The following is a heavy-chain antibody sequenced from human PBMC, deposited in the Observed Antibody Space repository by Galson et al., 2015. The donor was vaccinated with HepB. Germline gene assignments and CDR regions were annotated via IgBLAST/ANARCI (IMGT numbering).Heavy chain of an antibody. J-gene: IGHJ3*02. Sequence: SVKVSCKASGYTFTSYAMHWVRQAPGQRLEWMGWINAGNGNTKYSQKFQGRVTITRDTSASTAYMELSSLRSEDTAVYYCAARQWLLGMDAFDIWGQGTMVTVSS. CDR2: INAGNGNT. D-gene: IGHD6-19*01. CDR1: GYTFTSYA. CDR3: AARQWLLGMDAFDI. V-gene: IGHV1-3*01.